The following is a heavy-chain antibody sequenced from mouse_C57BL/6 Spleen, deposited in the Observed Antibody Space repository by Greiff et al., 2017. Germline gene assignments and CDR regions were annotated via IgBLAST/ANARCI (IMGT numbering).Heavy chain of an antibody. D-gene: IGHD1-1*01. CDR3: AYYGSSYWYFDV. Sequence: QVQLQQPGAELVKPGASVKLSCKASGYTFTSYWMHWVKQRPGQGLEWIGMIHPNSGSTNYNEKFKSKATLTVDKSSSTAYMQLSSLTSEDSAVYDCAYYGSSYWYFDVWGTGTTVTVSS. CDR2: IHPNSGST. CDR1: GYTFTSYW. V-gene: IGHV1-64*01. J-gene: IGHJ1*03.